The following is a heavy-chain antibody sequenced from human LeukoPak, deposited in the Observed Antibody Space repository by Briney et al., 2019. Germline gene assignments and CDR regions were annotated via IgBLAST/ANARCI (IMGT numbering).Heavy chain of an antibody. CDR1: GFTFSDYY. CDR2: ISDISDRSSTI. D-gene: IGHD3-10*01. J-gene: IGHJ6*03. V-gene: IGHV3-11*04. CDR3: ARVRGPTLKTCYMDV. Sequence: GGSLRLSCEASGFTFSDYYMSWIRQAPGKGLEWVSFISDISDRSSTIHYADSVKGRFTISRDNAEGSVYLQMNSLRADDTAVYYCARVRGPTLKTCYMDVWGTGTTVTVSS.